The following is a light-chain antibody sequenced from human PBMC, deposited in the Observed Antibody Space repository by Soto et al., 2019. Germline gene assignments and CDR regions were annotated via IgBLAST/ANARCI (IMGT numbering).Light chain of an antibody. J-gene: IGKJ1*01. CDR1: QTVGSSY. CDR2: GAS. CDR3: QHYASSWWM. Sequence: EDLLTQSPGTLSLSPGERATLSCRASQTVGSSYIAWYQQKPGQTPRLLIYGASSRATGVPDRFSGSGSGTDFTLTISRLEAEDFAVYYCQHYASSWWMFGQGTKVDIK. V-gene: IGKV3-20*01.